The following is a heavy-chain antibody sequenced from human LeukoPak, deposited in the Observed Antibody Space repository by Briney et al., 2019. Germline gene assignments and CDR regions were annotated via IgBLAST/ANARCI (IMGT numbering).Heavy chain of an antibody. CDR2: IYYSGST. CDR3: ARDRSGPYYYYYYGMDV. Sequence: SETLSLTCTVSGGSISSYYWSWVRQPPGKGLEWIGYIYYSGSTNYNPSLKSRVTISVDTSKNQFSLKLSSVTAADTAVYYCARDRSGPYYYYYYGMDVWGQGTTVTVTS. V-gene: IGHV4-59*01. J-gene: IGHJ6*02. D-gene: IGHD3-10*01. CDR1: GGSISSYY.